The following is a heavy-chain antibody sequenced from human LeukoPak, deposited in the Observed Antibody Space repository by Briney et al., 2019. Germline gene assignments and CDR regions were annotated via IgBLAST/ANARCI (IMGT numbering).Heavy chain of an antibody. J-gene: IGHJ3*02. CDR2: IYNDGSSS. CDR3: ARVRGGSGRSYADDAFDI. CDR1: GFTFSSYA. V-gene: IGHV3-74*01. Sequence: PGGSLRLSCAASGFTFSSYAMHWVRQAPGKGLVWVSRIYNDGSSSSYADSVKGQFTNSRDNAKSTLYLQTNSLRVEDTAVYYCARVRGGSGRSYADDAFDIWGQGTMVTVSS. D-gene: IGHD1-26*01.